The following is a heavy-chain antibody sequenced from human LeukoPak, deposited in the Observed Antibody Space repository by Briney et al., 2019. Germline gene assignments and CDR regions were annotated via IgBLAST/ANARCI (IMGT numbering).Heavy chain of an antibody. D-gene: IGHD3-10*02. CDR1: GFTFSTYV. Sequence: GGSLRLTCAASGFTFSTYVMHWVRQAPSKGLEWVSYISRASSTIYYADSVKGRFTISRDNAKNSLYLQMNSLRAEDTAVYYCAELGITMIGGVWGKGTTVTISS. CDR3: AELGITMIGGV. CDR2: ISRASSTI. V-gene: IGHV3-48*01. J-gene: IGHJ6*04.